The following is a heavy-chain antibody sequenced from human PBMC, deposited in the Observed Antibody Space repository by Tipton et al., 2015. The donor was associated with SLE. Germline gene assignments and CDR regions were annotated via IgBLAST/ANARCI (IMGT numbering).Heavy chain of an antibody. J-gene: IGHJ6*03. Sequence: TLSLTCVVSGGSIANNNWWSWVRQPPGKGLEWIGYIYHSGTTYYNPSLNSRVTMSVDRSKNQFSLKLSSVTAADTAVYYCARGGLGVSYYYYMDVWGKGTTVTVSS. CDR1: GGSIANNNW. D-gene: IGHD1-26*01. CDR3: ARGGLGVSYYYYMDV. CDR2: IYHSGTT. V-gene: IGHV4-4*02.